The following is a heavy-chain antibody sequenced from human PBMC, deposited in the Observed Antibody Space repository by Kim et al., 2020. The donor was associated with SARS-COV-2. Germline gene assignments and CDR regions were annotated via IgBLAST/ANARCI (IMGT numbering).Heavy chain of an antibody. CDR3: ARNIVVVPCAILGWFDP. V-gene: IGHV1-3*01. CDR2: INAGNGNT. Sequence: ASVKVSCKASGYTFTSYAMHWVRQAPGQRLEWMGWINAGNGNTKYSQKVQGRVTITRDTSASTAYMELSSLRSEDTAVYYCARNIVVVPCAILGWFDPWGQGTLVTVSS. D-gene: IGHD2-2*01. CDR1: GYTFTSYA. J-gene: IGHJ5*02.